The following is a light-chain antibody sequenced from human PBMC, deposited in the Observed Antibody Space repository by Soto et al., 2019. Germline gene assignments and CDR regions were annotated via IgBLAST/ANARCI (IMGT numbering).Light chain of an antibody. V-gene: IGKV3-20*01. Sequence: VVLTQSPATLSLSPGERSTLSFMTSLSVSVYLDWYQQKPGQAPRLLIYGASSRATGIPDRFSGSGFGTDFTLTVSRLEPEDFAVYYCQQYSTSPRTFGQGTKVDIK. CDR3: QQYSTSPRT. CDR1: LSVSVY. J-gene: IGKJ1*01. CDR2: GAS.